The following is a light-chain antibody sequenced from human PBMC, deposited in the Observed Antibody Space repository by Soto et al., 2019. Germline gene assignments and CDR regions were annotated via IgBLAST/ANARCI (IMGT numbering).Light chain of an antibody. J-gene: IGKJ4*01. V-gene: IGKV2-28*01. CDR2: LGS. Sequence: DIVMTQSPLSLPVTPGEPASISCRSSQSLLYSSGYNYLDWYLQKPGQSPQLLIYLGSNRASGVPDRFSGSGSGTDFTLKISRVEAEDVGVYYCMQALQTPFTFGGGTKVESK. CDR1: QSLLYSSGYNY. CDR3: MQALQTPFT.